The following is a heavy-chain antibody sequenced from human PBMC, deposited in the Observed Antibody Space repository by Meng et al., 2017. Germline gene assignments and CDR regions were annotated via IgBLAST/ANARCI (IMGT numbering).Heavy chain of an antibody. D-gene: IGHD3-16*01. CDR1: GFPFSSYW. J-gene: IGHJ6*02. CDR2: RKQDGSEK. Sequence: LSFAGSGFPFSSYWMSWVRQAPGKGLEWVANRKQDGSEKYYVDSVKGRFTISRDNAKNSLYLQMNSLRAEDTAVYYCARDSLSSDGHGYYYGMDVWGQGTTVTVSS. V-gene: IGHV3-7*01. CDR3: ARDSLSSDGHGYYYGMDV.